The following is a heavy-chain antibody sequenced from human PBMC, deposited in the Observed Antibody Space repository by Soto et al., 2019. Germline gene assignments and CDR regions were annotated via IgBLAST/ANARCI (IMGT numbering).Heavy chain of an antibody. J-gene: IGHJ5*02. CDR1: GFTFSSYA. D-gene: IGHD3-3*01. CDR3: AKDITIFEVPTPNDWFDP. CDR2: ISGSGGST. Sequence: EVQLLESGGGLVHPGGSLRLSCAASGFTFSSYAMSWVRQAPGQGLELVSAISGSGGSTYYADSVKVRFTISRDNSKNTLYLQMNRLRAEDTAVYYCAKDITIFEVPTPNDWFDPWGQGTLVTVS. V-gene: IGHV3-23*01.